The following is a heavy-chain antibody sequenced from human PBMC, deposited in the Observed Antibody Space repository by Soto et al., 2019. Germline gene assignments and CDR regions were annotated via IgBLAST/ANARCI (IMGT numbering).Heavy chain of an antibody. D-gene: IGHD3-10*01. CDR3: SRFGFTYYHDY. CDR2: ISSNGGST. CDR1: GFTFSRHA. V-gene: IGHV3-64*01. Sequence: PGGSLRLSCAASGFTFSRHAMHWVRQAPGKGLEYVSAISSNGGSTYYANSVKGRFTISRDNSKNTLYLQMGSLRAEDMAVYYCSRFGFTYYHDYWGQGTLVTVSS. J-gene: IGHJ4*02.